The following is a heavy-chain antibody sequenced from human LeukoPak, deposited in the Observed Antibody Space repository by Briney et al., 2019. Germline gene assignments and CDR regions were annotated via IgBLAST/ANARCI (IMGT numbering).Heavy chain of an antibody. Sequence: GGSLRLSCAASGFTFDDYGMSWVRQAPGKGLEWVSGINWNGGNTGYAQKFQGRVTMTRNTSISTAYMELSSLRSEDTAVYYCARVAFGSGSYYPYPNNWFDPWGQGTLVTVSS. D-gene: IGHD3-10*01. CDR2: INWNGGNT. CDR3: ARVAFGSGSYYPYPNNWFDP. CDR1: GFTFDDYG. V-gene: IGHV3-20*04. J-gene: IGHJ5*02.